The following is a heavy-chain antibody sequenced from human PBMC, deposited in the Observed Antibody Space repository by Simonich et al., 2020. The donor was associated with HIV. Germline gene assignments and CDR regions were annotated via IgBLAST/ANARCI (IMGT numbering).Heavy chain of an antibody. J-gene: IGHJ3*02. CDR2: VDPNNGET. CDR3: ATKIIARDAFDI. Sequence: EVQLVQSGAEVKKPGATLKISCTVSGYTFTAYNWHWVQHAPGKGLEWMGLVDPNNGETRNTEKDKGRVTITADTSTDTAYMELSSLRSEDTAVYYCATKIIARDAFDIWGQGTLVTVSS. CDR1: GYTFTAYN. D-gene: IGHD3-16*02. V-gene: IGHV1-69-2*01.